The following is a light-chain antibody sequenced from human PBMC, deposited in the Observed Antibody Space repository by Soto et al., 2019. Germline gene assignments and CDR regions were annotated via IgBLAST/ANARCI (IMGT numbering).Light chain of an antibody. V-gene: IGLV2-23*02. Sequence: QSVLTQPASVSGSPGQSITISCTGTSSDVGNYNLVTWYQQHPGKAPQLMIYEVSKRPSGVSDRFSGSKSGNTASLTISGLQADDEADYFCCSYAGTVASVFGTGTKVTVL. CDR1: SSDVGNYNL. J-gene: IGLJ1*01. CDR3: CSYAGTVASV. CDR2: EVS.